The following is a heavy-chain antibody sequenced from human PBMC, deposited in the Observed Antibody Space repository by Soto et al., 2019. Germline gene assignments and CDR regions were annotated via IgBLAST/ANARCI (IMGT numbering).Heavy chain of an antibody. D-gene: IGHD6-19*01. CDR1: GYTFTSYG. CDR3: ARDLHLYSSGWYSDY. CDR2: ISAYNGNT. Sequence: ASVKVSCEASGYTFTSYGISWVRQAPGQGLEWMGWISAYNGNTNYAQKLQGRVTMTTDTSTSTAYMELRSLRSDDTAVYYCARDLHLYSSGWYSDYWGQGTLVTVSS. V-gene: IGHV1-18*01. J-gene: IGHJ4*02.